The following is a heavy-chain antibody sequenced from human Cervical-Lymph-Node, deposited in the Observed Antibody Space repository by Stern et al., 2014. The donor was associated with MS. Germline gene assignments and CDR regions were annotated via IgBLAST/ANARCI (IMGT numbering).Heavy chain of an antibody. J-gene: IGHJ4*02. V-gene: IGHV1-46*01. D-gene: IGHD3-10*01. CDR2: INPSSGST. CDR1: GYNFTSYY. Sequence: QVQLMQSGAEVKKPGASVKVSCETSGYNFTSYYIHWVRQAPGQGLEWMGLINPSSGSTHYAQKIQGRVTMTSATSTRTLSMKLSTLRSDDTARYYCSRQNVVRGITELDYWGQGTLLIVSS. CDR3: SRQNVVRGITELDY.